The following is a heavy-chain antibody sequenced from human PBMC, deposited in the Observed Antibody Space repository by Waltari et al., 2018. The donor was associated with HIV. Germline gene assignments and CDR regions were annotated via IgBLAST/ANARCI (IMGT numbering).Heavy chain of an antibody. CDR3: AREIQTPGYSNGWYYFDY. Sequence: QVQLQESGPGLVKPSETLSLTCAVSDYSISSGYYWGWIRQPPGKGLEWIGCIHHSGTTYYNPSLRSRVTKSVDTSKNLFSLKLTSVTAADTAIYYCAREIQTPGYSNGWYYFDYWGQGTLVTVSS. D-gene: IGHD6-19*01. CDR1: DYSISSGYY. J-gene: IGHJ4*02. V-gene: IGHV4-38-2*02. CDR2: IHHSGTT.